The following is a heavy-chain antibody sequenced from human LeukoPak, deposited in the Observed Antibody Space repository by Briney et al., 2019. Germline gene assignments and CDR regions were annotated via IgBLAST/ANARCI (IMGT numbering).Heavy chain of an antibody. J-gene: IGHJ4*02. CDR3: ARDTGSGWSSCDY. CDR1: GGSISSYY. Sequence: SETLSLTCTVSGGSISSYYWSWIRQPPGKGLEWIGYIYYSGSTNYNPSLKSRVTISEDTSKNQFSLKLSSVTAADTAVYYCARDTGSGWSSCDYWGQGTLVTVSS. D-gene: IGHD6-19*01. V-gene: IGHV4-59*01. CDR2: IYYSGST.